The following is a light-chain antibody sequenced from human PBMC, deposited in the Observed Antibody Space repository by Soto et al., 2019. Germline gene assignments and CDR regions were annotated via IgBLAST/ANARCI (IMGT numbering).Light chain of an antibody. V-gene: IGLV1-47*01. J-gene: IGLJ1*01. Sequence: QSVLTQPPSSSGAPGRGVTISCSGSSSNIGSNDVYWYQQLPGTGPRLRIYRNNQRPAGVPERLSGSESGTSAPLAISGLRSEDEAHYYCAAWDDSLSGPYVFGTGPKV. CDR3: AAWDDSLSGPYV. CDR1: SSNIGSND. CDR2: RNN.